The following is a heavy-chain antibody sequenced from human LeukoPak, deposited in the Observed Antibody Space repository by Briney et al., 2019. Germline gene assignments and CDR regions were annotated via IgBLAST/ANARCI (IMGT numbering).Heavy chain of an antibody. J-gene: IGHJ3*02. CDR1: GYTFTSYY. CDR3: ARDMTTVTTSFEAFDI. V-gene: IGHV1-46*01. CDR2: INPSGGST. D-gene: IGHD4-17*01. Sequence: GASVKVSCKASGYTFTSYYMHWVRQAPGQGLGWMGIINPSGGSTSYAQKFQGRVTMTRDTSTSTVYMELSSLRSEDTAVYYCARDMTTVTTSFEAFDIWGQGTMVTVSS.